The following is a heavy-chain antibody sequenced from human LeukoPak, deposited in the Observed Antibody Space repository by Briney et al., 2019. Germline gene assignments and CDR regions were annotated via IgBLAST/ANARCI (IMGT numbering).Heavy chain of an antibody. J-gene: IGHJ4*02. D-gene: IGHD6-13*01. Sequence: ASVKVSCKASGYTFTGYYMHWVRQAPGQGLEWMGWINPNSGGTNYAQKFQGRVTMTRDTSISTAYVELSRLRSDDTAVYYCARTPRIAAAGTIAFDYWGQGTLVTVSS. CDR1: GYTFTGYY. CDR2: INPNSGGT. CDR3: ARTPRIAAAGTIAFDY. V-gene: IGHV1-2*02.